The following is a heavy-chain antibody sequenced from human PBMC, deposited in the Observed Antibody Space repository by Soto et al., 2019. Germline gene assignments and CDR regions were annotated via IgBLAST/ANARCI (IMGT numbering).Heavy chain of an antibody. V-gene: IGHV3-23*01. D-gene: IGHD4-17*01. CDR3: AKAGREAVPPYGDYPPDDY. CDR2: ISGSGGST. Sequence: GSLRLSCAASGFTFSSYAMSWVRQAPGKGLEWVSAISGSGGSTYYADSVKGRFTISRDNSKNTLYLQMNSLRAEDTAVYYCAKAGREAVPPYGDYPPDDYWGQGTLVTVSS. J-gene: IGHJ4*02. CDR1: GFTFSSYA.